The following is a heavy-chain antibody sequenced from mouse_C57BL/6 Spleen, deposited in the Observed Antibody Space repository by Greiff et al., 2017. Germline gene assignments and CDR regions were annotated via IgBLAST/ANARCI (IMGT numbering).Heavy chain of an antibody. D-gene: IGHD2-4*01. CDR2: IDPNSGGT. V-gene: IGHV1-72*01. J-gene: IGHJ4*01. Sequence: QVQLQQPGAELVKPGASVTLSCKASVYTFTSYWMHWVKQRPGRGLEWIGRIDPNSGGTKYNEKFKSKATLTVDKPSSTAYMQLSSLTSEDSAVYYCARGGVYYDYDGYAMDYWGQGASAIVSS. CDR1: VYTFTSYW. CDR3: ARGGVYYDYDGYAMDY.